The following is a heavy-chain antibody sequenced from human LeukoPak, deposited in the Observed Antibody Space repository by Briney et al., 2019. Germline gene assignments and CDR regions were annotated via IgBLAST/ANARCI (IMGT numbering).Heavy chain of an antibody. J-gene: IGHJ4*02. CDR1: GGSFSGYY. Sequence: SETLSLTCAVYGGSFSGYYWSWIRQPPGKGLEWIGEINHSGSTNYNPSLKSRVTISVDTSKNQFSLKLSSVTAADTAVYYCARGRRYSSGLLDYWGQGTLVTVSS. CDR3: ARGRRYSSGLLDY. V-gene: IGHV4-34*01. D-gene: IGHD6-19*01. CDR2: INHSGST.